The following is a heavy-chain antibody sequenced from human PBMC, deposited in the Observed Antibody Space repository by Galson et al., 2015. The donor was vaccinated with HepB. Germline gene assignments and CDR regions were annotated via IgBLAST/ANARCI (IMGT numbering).Heavy chain of an antibody. CDR3: ARRSQGLIISDAFDI. V-gene: IGHV4-59*08. J-gene: IGHJ3*02. CDR2: IYYSGST. CDR1: GGSISSYY. D-gene: IGHD3-10*01. Sequence: SETLSLTCTVSGGSISSYYWSWIRQPPGKGLEWIGYIYYSGSTNYNPSLKSRVTISVDTSKNQFSLKLTSLTAADTAVYYCARRSQGLIISDAFDIWGQGTMVTVSS.